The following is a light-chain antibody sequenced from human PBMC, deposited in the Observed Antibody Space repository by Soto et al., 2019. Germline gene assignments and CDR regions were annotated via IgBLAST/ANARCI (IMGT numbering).Light chain of an antibody. CDR3: QQYYDWHPYT. V-gene: IGKV3-15*01. J-gene: IGKJ2*01. Sequence: EIVMTQSPATLSVSPGESATLSCRASQSVNTNLAWYQQKPGQAPRLLIYSISTRAIGIPARFSGSGSGTEFTLTISSLQSEDLAVYYCQQYYDWHPYTFGQGTKLEIK. CDR2: SIS. CDR1: QSVNTN.